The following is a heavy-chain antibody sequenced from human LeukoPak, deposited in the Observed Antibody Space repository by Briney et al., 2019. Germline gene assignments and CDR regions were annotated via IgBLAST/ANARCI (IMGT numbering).Heavy chain of an antibody. CDR2: IYTSGST. CDR3: SRDPDYYGSGPPSWFDP. Sequence: SETLSLTCTVSGGAISSYYWSWIRQPAGKGLEWIGRIYTSGSTNYNPSLKSRVTMSVDTSKNQFSLKLSSVTAADTAVCYCSRDPDYYGSGPPSWFDPWGQGTLVTVSS. CDR1: GGAISSYY. V-gene: IGHV4-4*07. D-gene: IGHD3-10*01. J-gene: IGHJ5*02.